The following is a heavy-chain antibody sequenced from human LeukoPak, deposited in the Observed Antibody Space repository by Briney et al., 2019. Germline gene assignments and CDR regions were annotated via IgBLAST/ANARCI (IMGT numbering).Heavy chain of an antibody. CDR2: IIPIFGTA. D-gene: IGHD2-15*01. V-gene: IGHV1-69*06. J-gene: IGHJ6*04. CDR1: GGTFSSYA. Sequence: SVKVSCKASGGTFSSYAISWVRQAPGQGLEWMGGIIPIFGTANYAQKFQGRVTITADKSTSTAYMELSSLRSEDTAVYYCAGGIVVVVAATPREDYYYGMDAWGKGTTVTVSS. CDR3: AGGIVVVVAATPREDYYYGMDA.